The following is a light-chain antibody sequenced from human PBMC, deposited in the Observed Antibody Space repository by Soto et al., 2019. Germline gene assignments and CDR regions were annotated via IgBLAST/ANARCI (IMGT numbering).Light chain of an antibody. CDR3: QQSDTYPLT. J-gene: IGKJ5*01. Sequence: DIQMTPSPSTLSASVGDRVTITCRASQSIGTWLAWYQHRPGKAPSLLIYDASTLRSGVPSRFSGSGSGTEFTLTISSLQADDFATYYCQQSDTYPLTFGQGTRLEIK. CDR2: DAS. CDR1: QSIGTW. V-gene: IGKV1-5*01.